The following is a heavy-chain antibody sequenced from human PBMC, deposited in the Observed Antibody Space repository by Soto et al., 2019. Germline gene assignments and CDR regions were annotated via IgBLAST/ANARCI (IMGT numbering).Heavy chain of an antibody. J-gene: IGHJ5*02. V-gene: IGHV3-13*01. D-gene: IGHD2-21*02. Sequence: GGSLRLSCVASGFTFSTYDMHWVRQVTGKGLEWVSAIGTLFDTYYAGSVKGRFTVSRENAKNSLFLQMNSLRAGDTAIYYCARGRSNDFRSSPRPKFDPWGQGTLVTVSS. CDR3: ARGRSNDFRSSPRPKFDP. CDR2: IGTLFDT. CDR1: GFTFSTYD.